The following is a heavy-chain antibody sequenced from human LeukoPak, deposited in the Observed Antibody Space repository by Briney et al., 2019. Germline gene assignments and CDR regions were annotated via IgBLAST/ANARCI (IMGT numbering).Heavy chain of an antibody. CDR1: GFTFSSYA. Sequence: PGGSLRLCCAASGFTFSSYAMHWVRQAPGKGLEWVAVISYDGSNKYYADSVKGRFTISRDNSKNTLYLQMNSLRAEDTAVYYCARFPDYDFWSGYFYYYYGMDVWGQGTTVTVSS. D-gene: IGHD3-3*01. CDR3: ARFPDYDFWSGYFYYYYGMDV. CDR2: ISYDGSNK. J-gene: IGHJ6*02. V-gene: IGHV3-30-3*01.